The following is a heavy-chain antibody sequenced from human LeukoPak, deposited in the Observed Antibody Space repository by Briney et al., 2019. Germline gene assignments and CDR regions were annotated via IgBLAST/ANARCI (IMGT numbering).Heavy chain of an antibody. V-gene: IGHV3-30*18. CDR1: GFTFSSYA. Sequence: GASLRLSCAASGFTFSSYAVSWVRQAPGKGLEWVAVISYDGSNKYYADSVKGRFTISRDNSKNTLYLQMNSLRAEDTAVYYCAKGYSYGYYYYYGMDVWGQGTTVTVSS. J-gene: IGHJ6*02. CDR3: AKGYSYGYYYYYGMDV. CDR2: ISYDGSNK. D-gene: IGHD5-18*01.